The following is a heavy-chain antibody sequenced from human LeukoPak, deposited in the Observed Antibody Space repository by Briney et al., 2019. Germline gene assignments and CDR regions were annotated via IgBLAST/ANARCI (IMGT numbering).Heavy chain of an antibody. Sequence: GESLKISCKGSGYSLTSYWIAWVRQMPGQGLEWMGITYPGDSDTRYSPSFQGQVTISADKSISTAYLQWSSLKASDTAMYYCARPYSSGWFGAFDIWGQGTMVTLSS. J-gene: IGHJ3*02. V-gene: IGHV5-51*01. CDR3: ARPYSSGWFGAFDI. D-gene: IGHD6-19*01. CDR2: TYPGDSDT. CDR1: GYSLTSYW.